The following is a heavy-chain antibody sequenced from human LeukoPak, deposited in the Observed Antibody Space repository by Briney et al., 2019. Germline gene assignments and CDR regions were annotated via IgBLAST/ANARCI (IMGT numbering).Heavy chain of an antibody. V-gene: IGHV3-23*01. D-gene: IGHD4-17*01. J-gene: IGHJ4*02. Sequence: GESPKISCAASGFTFSSYAMSWVRQAPGKGLEWVSSISGSGGSTYYADSVKGRFTISRDNSNNTLYVQMNSLRAEDTAVYYCAKPQISATMVTTFFDYWGQGTLVTVSS. CDR3: AKPQISATMVTTFFDY. CDR1: GFTFSSYA. CDR2: ISGSGGST.